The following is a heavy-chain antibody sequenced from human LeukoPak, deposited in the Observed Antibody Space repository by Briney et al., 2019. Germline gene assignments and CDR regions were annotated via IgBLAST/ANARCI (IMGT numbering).Heavy chain of an antibody. J-gene: IGHJ6*03. Sequence: HPGGSLRLSCAASGFTFSSYAMSWVRQAPGKGLEWVSAISGSGGSTYYADSVKGRFTISRDNSKNTLYLQMNSLRAEDTAVYYCAKYGDDFWSGYPPYYYYYYMDVWGKGTTVTVSS. CDR2: ISGSGGST. D-gene: IGHD3-3*01. V-gene: IGHV3-23*01. CDR3: AKYGDDFWSGYPPYYYYYYMDV. CDR1: GFTFSSYA.